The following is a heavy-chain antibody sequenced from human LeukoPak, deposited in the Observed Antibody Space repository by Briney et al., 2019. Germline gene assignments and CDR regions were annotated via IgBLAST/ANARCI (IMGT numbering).Heavy chain of an antibody. CDR2: IIPIFGTA. J-gene: IGHJ4*02. CDR1: GGTFSSYA. V-gene: IGHV1-69*13. D-gene: IGHD3-10*01. CDR3: ARVPPPEDYGSGSYVDY. Sequence: SVKVSCKASGGTFSSYAISWVRQAPGQGLEWMGGIIPIFGTANYAQKFQGRVTITADESTSTAYMELSSLRSEDAAVYYCARVPPPEDYGSGSYVDYWGQGTLVTVSS.